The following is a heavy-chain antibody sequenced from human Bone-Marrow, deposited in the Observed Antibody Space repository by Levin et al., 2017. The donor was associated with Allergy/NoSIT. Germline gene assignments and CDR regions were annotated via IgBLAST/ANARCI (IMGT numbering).Heavy chain of an antibody. Sequence: PGESLKISCKASGGTFSSYAISWVRQAPGQGLEWMGGIIPIFGTANYAQKFQGRVTITADESTSTAYMELSSMRSEDTAVYYCARGLRGKLGSVPMKGIHFDYWGQGTLVTVSS. V-gene: IGHV1-69*01. CDR3: ARGLRGKLGSVPMKGIHFDY. CDR1: GGTFSSYA. CDR2: IIPIFGTA. D-gene: IGHD7-27*01. J-gene: IGHJ4*02.